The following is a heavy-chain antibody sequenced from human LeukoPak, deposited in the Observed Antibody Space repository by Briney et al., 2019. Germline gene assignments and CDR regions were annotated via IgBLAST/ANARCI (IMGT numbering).Heavy chain of an antibody. CDR1: LYTFTGCY. CDR3: ARGDVLRYFDWLFLFDY. Sequence: ASVKVSCKASLYTFTGCYMHWVRQTPGQRLEGMGWINPNSGGTNYAQKFQGRVTMTRDTCISTAYMELSRLRSDDTAVYYCARGDVLRYFDWLFLFDYWGQGTLVTVSS. CDR2: INPNSGGT. V-gene: IGHV1-2*02. D-gene: IGHD3-9*01. J-gene: IGHJ4*02.